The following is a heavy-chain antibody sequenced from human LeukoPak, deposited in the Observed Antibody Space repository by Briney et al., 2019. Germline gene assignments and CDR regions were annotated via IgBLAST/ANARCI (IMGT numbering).Heavy chain of an antibody. V-gene: IGHV7-4-1*02. CDR3: ARKQVEPHRYFDY. CDR2: INTNNGNP. CDR1: GYTFTTCS. J-gene: IGHJ4*02. Sequence: ASVKVSCKASGYTFTTCSLNWVGQAPGQGLEWMGWINTNNGNPTYAQGFTGRFVFSLDTSVSTAFLQISSLEAEDTAVYYCARKQVEPHRYFDYWGQGTLVTASS. D-gene: IGHD6-6*01.